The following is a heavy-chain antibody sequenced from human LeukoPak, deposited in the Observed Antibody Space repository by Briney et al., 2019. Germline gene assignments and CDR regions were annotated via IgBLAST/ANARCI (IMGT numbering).Heavy chain of an antibody. D-gene: IGHD3-22*01. Sequence: TETLSLTCTASGGSISSSSYYWGWIRQPPGKGLEWIGSIYYSGSTYYNPSLKSRVTISVDTSKNQFSLKLSSVTAADTAVYYCARTVSGYPPSAEYFQHWGQGTLVTVSS. CDR2: IYYSGST. CDR1: GGSISSSSYY. CDR3: ARTVSGYPPSAEYFQH. J-gene: IGHJ1*01. V-gene: IGHV4-39*01.